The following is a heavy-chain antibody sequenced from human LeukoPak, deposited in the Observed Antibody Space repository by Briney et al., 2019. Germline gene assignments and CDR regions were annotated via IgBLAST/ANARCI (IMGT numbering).Heavy chain of an antibody. D-gene: IGHD4-17*01. CDR1: GGSIRNYY. CDR2: IYSSGST. J-gene: IGHJ4*02. Sequence: PSETLSLTCAVSGGSIRNYYWSWVRHPPGKGLEWIGHIYSSGSTTYNRSLKSRVTISVATSKTPFSLKLSTLTAADPAVYFCARPRGYGDYVPWDYWGQGNLVTVSP. V-gene: IGHV4-59*01. CDR3: ARPRGYGDYVPWDY.